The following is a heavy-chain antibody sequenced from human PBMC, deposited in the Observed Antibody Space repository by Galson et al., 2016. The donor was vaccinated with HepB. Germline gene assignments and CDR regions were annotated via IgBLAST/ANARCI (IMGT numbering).Heavy chain of an antibody. Sequence: SVKVSCKASGFMFNTYGLSWVRQAPGQGLQWMGWITAFNGDSNYARALKGRLTLSIDTSTTTAYMELRSLTSDDPAVYYWVRDLQSYGSETYYDDCFDPWGQGTLITVSS. CDR1: GFMFNTYG. V-gene: IGHV1-18*01. CDR2: ITAFNGDS. J-gene: IGHJ5*02. CDR3: VRDLQSYGSETYYDDCFDP. D-gene: IGHD3-10*01.